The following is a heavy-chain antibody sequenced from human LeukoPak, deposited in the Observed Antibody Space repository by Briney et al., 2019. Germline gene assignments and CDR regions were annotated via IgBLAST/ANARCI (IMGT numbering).Heavy chain of an antibody. J-gene: IGHJ2*01. CDR3: ARSKYSSSWFNYWYFDL. CDR2: ISGSGGST. D-gene: IGHD6-13*01. V-gene: IGHV3-23*01. Sequence: GGSLRLSCAASGFTFSSYAMSWVRQAPGKGLEWVSAISGSGGSTYYADSVKGRFTISRDNSKNTLYLQMNSLKAEDTAVYYCARSKYSSSWFNYWYFDLWGRGTLVTVSS. CDR1: GFTFSSYA.